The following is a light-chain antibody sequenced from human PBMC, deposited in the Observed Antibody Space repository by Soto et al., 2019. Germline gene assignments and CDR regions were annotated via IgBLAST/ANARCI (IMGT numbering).Light chain of an antibody. CDR2: DAS. CDR1: QSVSND. CDR3: QQRSNWPPT. V-gene: IGKV3-11*01. J-gene: IGKJ5*01. Sequence: EIVMTQSPVTLSVSPGERATLSCMASQSVSNDLAWYQQKPGQAPRLLIYDASNRATGIPARFSGSGSGTDFTLTISSLEPEDFAVYYCQQRSNWPPTFGQGTRLEIK.